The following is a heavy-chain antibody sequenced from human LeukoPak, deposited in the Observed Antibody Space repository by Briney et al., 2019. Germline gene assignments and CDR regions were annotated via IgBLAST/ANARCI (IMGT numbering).Heavy chain of an antibody. D-gene: IGHD5-18*01. CDR1: GFTFDDYA. V-gene: IGHV3-9*01. CDR3: ARGETKMVNFDY. Sequence: GGSLRLSCAASGFTFDDYAMHWVRQAPGKGLEWVSGISWNSGSIGYADSVKGRFTISRDNAKNSLFLQVNSLRADDTAVYHCARGETKMVNFDYWGQGTLVTVSS. CDR2: ISWNSGSI. J-gene: IGHJ4*02.